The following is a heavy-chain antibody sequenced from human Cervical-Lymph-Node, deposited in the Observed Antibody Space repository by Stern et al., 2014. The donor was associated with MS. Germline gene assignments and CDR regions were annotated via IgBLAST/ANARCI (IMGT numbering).Heavy chain of an antibody. V-gene: IGHV1-69*01. D-gene: IGHD3-10*01. Sequence: QMQLVQSGAEVKKPGSSGKVSCKASGGTFTGYPIYWVRQAPGQGLECMGGTIPLFGSTNYAQKFRGRVTITADESTNTAYMELISLTSGDTAMYYCASPQYPSGGFFAYWGQGTLVTVSS. CDR3: ASPQYPSGGFFAY. CDR1: GGTFTGYP. J-gene: IGHJ4*02. CDR2: TIPLFGST.